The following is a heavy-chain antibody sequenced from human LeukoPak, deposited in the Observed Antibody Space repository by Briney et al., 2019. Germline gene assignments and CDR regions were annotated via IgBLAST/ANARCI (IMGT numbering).Heavy chain of an antibody. V-gene: IGHV1-2*02. J-gene: IGHJ4*02. D-gene: IGHD3-10*01. CDR2: INPNSGGT. CDR3: ARLLEGYGSGVDY. CDR1: GYTFTGYY. Sequence: ASVKVSCKASGYTFTGYYMHRVRQAPGQGLEWMGWINPNSGGTNYAQKFQGRVTMTRDTSISTAYMELSRLRSDDTAVYYCARLLEGYGSGVDYWGQGTLVTVSS.